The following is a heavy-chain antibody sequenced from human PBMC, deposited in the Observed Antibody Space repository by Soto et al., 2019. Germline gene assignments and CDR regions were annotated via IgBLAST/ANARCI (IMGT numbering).Heavy chain of an antibody. V-gene: IGHV3-23*01. J-gene: IGHJ4*02. CDR2: ISDSGST. D-gene: IGHD2-2*01. CDR1: GFTFSTYA. CDR3: AKDKGGRYCSRTSCLYSFDY. Sequence: EVHRLESGGGLVQPGGSLRLSCTASGFTFSTYAMSWVRQAPGKGLEWVSTISDSGSTYYADSVKGRFTISRDNSKNTLYLEMNSLRAEDTAVYYCAKDKGGRYCSRTSCLYSFDYWGQGTLVTVSS.